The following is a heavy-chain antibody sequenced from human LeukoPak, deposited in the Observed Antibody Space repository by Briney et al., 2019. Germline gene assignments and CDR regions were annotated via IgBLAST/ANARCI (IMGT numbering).Heavy chain of an antibody. D-gene: IGHD1-14*01. CDR1: GSTFGGYG. V-gene: IGHV3-33*01. J-gene: IGHJ4*02. Sequence: GGSLRLSCAGAGSTFGGYGMHWFRQTPSKGLGWVAVIAYDGSRAFYADSVKGRFTISRDNSKNTMSVQMDDLRAEDTAVYYCTRYNNDHFDYWGQGTLVTVSS. CDR3: TRYNNDHFDY. CDR2: IAYDGSRA.